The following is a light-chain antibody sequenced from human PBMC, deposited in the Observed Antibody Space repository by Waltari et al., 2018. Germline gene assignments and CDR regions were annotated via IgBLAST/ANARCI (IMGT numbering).Light chain of an antibody. J-gene: IGLJ3*02. V-gene: IGLV1-51*01. CDR2: ETN. CDR3: GTWDNSLSGWV. CDR1: ASHLGTNF. Sequence: QSVLTQPPSESAAPGQKVTISCSGAASHLGTNFVSWYQQFPGASPKLLIFETNKRPSGIPDRFSGSKSGTSATLGITGLQTGDEADYYCGTWDNSLSGWVFGTGTKLTVL.